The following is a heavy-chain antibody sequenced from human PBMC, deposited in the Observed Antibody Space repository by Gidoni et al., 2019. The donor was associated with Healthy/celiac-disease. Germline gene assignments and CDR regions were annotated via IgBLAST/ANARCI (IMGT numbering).Heavy chain of an antibody. D-gene: IGHD2-21*01. Sequence: EVQLVESGGGLVQPGGSLSLSCAASGFTFSSYWMSWVRQAPGKGLEWVANIKQDGSEKYYVDSVKGRFTISRDNAKNSLYLQMNSLRAEDTAVYYCARGGFVRDHDYWGQGTLVTVSS. J-gene: IGHJ4*02. CDR2: IKQDGSEK. V-gene: IGHV3-7*03. CDR3: ARGGFVRDHDY. CDR1: GFTFSSYW.